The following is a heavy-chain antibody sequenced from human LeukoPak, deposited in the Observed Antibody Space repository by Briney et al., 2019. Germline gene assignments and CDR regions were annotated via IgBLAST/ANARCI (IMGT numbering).Heavy chain of an antibody. CDR1: GYSISSGYY. Sequence: SETLSLTCTVSGYSISSGYYWGWIRQPPGKGLEWIGTIYHSGSTYYNPSLKSRVTLSVNTSKNKYSLKLTSVTAADTAVYYCARVRGYCSSTICYRYYFDYWGQGTLVTVSS. D-gene: IGHD2-2*01. J-gene: IGHJ4*02. CDR3: ARVRGYCSSTICYRYYFDY. V-gene: IGHV4-38-2*02. CDR2: IYHSGST.